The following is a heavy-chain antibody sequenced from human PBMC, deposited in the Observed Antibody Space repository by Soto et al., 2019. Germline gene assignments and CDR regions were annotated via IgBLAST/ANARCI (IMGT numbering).Heavy chain of an antibody. Sequence: GGSLRLSCAASGFTFGSYAMSWVRQAPGKGLEWVSAISGSGGSTYYADSVKGRFTISRDNSKNTLYLQMNSLRAEDTAVYYCAKRADYYDSSSFYYFDYWGQGTLVTVSS. CDR2: ISGSGGST. J-gene: IGHJ4*02. D-gene: IGHD3-22*01. V-gene: IGHV3-23*01. CDR3: AKRADYYDSSSFYYFDY. CDR1: GFTFGSYA.